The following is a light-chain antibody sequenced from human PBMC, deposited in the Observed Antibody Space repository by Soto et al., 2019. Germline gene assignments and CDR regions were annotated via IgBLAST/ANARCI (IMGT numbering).Light chain of an antibody. Sequence: QSVLTQPASVSGSPGQSITISCTGTSSDVGGYNYVSWYQQHPDKAPKLMIYEINNRPSGVSNRFSGSKSGNTASLTISGLQADDEADYYCSSYTSSSTLVYVFGTGTKLTVL. CDR3: SSYTSSSTLVYV. J-gene: IGLJ1*01. V-gene: IGLV2-14*01. CDR2: EIN. CDR1: SSDVGGYNY.